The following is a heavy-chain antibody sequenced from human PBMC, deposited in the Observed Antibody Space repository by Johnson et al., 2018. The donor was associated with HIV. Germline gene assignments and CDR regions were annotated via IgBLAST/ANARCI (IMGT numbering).Heavy chain of an antibody. CDR1: GFTFSAYW. CDR2: ISYDGSNK. CDR3: AKDVELHGAFDI. V-gene: IGHV3-30*18. Sequence: QMLLVESGGGLVQPGGSLRLSCAASGFTFSAYWMTWVRQAPGKGLDWVAVISYDGSNKYYADSVKGRFTISRDNSKNTLYLQMNSLRAEDTAVYYCAKDVELHGAFDIWGQGTMVTVSS. J-gene: IGHJ3*02. D-gene: IGHD1-26*01.